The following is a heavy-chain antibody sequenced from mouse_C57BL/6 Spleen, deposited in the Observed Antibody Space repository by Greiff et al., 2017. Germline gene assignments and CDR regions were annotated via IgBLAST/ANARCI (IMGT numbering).Heavy chain of an antibody. Sequence: QVQLQQPGAELVKPGASVKLSCKASGYTFTSYWMHWVKQRPGQGLEWIGMIHPNSGSTNYNEKFKSKATLTVDKSSSTAYMQLISLTSEDSAVYYCAGWSNLEGFAYWGQGTLVTVSA. V-gene: IGHV1-64*01. CDR1: GYTFTSYW. D-gene: IGHD2-5*01. CDR2: IHPNSGST. CDR3: AGWSNLEGFAY. J-gene: IGHJ3*01.